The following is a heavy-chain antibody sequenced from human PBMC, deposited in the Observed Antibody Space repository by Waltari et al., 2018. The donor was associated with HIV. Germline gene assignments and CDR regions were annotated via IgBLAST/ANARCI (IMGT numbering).Heavy chain of an antibody. CDR3: ARDEAVAGPVDY. CDR1: GYTFTSYS. V-gene: IGHV1-46*01. D-gene: IGHD6-19*01. Sequence: QVQLVQSGAEVKKPGASVKVSCKASGYTFTSYSMHWVRQAPGQGLEWMGIINPSGGRTSYAQKFQGRVTMTRDTSTSTVYMELSSLRSEDTAVYYCARDEAVAGPVDYWGQGTLVTVSS. J-gene: IGHJ4*02. CDR2: INPSGGRT.